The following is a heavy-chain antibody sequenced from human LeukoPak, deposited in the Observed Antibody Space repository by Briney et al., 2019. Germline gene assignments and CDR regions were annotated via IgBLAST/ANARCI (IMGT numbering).Heavy chain of an antibody. CDR3: ATEYCSSTSCHGDFDY. V-gene: IGHV1-69-2*01. CDR2: VDPEDGET. J-gene: IGHJ4*02. Sequence: GATVKISCKASGYTFTDYYMHWVQQAPGKGLEWMGRVDPEDGETISAEKFQGRVTVTADTSTDTAYMELSSLRSEDTAVYYCATEYCSSTSCHGDFDYWGQGTLVTVLS. CDR1: GYTFTDYY. D-gene: IGHD2-2*01.